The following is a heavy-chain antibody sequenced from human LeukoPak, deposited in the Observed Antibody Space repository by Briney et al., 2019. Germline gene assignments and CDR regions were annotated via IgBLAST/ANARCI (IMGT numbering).Heavy chain of an antibody. Sequence: ASVKVSCKASGYTFTSYYMHWVRQAPGQGPEWMGTINPSGGSITYAQNFQGRLTMTTDMSASTVYMELSSLRSDDTAVYYCARDNSNWFFDLWGRGTLVTVSS. J-gene: IGHJ2*01. CDR1: GYTFTSYY. V-gene: IGHV1-46*01. CDR2: INPSGGSI. D-gene: IGHD2/OR15-2a*01. CDR3: ARDNSNWFFDL.